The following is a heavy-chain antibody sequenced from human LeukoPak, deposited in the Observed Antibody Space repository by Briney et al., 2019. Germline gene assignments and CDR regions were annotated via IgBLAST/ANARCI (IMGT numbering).Heavy chain of an antibody. D-gene: IGHD3-22*01. J-gene: IGHJ6*02. CDR1: GYTFTSYG. Sequence: GASVKVSCKASGYTFTSYGISWVRQAPGQGLEWMGWISAYNGNTNYAQKLQGRVTMTTDTSTSTAYMELRSLRSDDTAVYYCAREETYDSSGYWLDSYYYGMDVWGRGTTVTVSS. CDR3: AREETYDSSGYWLDSYYYGMDV. CDR2: ISAYNGNT. V-gene: IGHV1-18*01.